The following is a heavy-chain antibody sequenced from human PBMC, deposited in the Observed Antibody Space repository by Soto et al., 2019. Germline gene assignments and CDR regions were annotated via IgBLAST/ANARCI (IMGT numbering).Heavy chain of an antibody. CDR2: IYHSGST. CDR1: GYSISSGYY. Sequence: SETLSLTCAVSGYSISSGYYWGWIRQPPGKGLEWIGSIYHSGSTYYNPSLKSRVTISVDTSKNQFSLKPSSVTAADTAVYYCARVGGGLQQQLVDAFDIWGQGTMVTVSS. D-gene: IGHD6-13*01. V-gene: IGHV4-38-2*01. CDR3: ARVGGGLQQQLVDAFDI. J-gene: IGHJ3*02.